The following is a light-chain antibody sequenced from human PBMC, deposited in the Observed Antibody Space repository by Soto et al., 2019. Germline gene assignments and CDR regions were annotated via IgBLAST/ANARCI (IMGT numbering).Light chain of an antibody. CDR1: SSGIRDYNY. V-gene: IGLV2-14*01. J-gene: IGLJ1*01. Sequence: QSVLTQPASVSGSPGQSITIYCTGTSSGIRDYNYVSWYQQLPGNAPKLIMYEVSNRPSGISNRFSGSKSGNTASLTISGLQAEDEADYYCSSKSPDFFGTGTQLTVL. CDR3: SSKSPDF. CDR2: EVS.